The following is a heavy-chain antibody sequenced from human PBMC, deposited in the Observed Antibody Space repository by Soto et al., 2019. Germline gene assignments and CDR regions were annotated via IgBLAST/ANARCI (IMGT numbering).Heavy chain of an antibody. J-gene: IGHJ6*02. CDR2: ISGSGGST. Sequence: PGGSLRLSCAASGLTFSSYAMSWVRQAPGKGLEWVSAISGSGGSTYYADSVKGRFTISRDNSKNTLYLQMNSLRAEDTAVYYCAKGTTVTQNYYYYYGMDVWGQGTTVTVSS. CDR1: GLTFSSYA. CDR3: AKGTTVTQNYYYYYGMDV. D-gene: IGHD4-4*01. V-gene: IGHV3-23*01.